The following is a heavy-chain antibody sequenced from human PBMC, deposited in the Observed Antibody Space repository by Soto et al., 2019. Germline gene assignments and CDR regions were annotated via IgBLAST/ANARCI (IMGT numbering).Heavy chain of an antibody. V-gene: IGHV4-30-4*01. CDR1: GGSISSGDYY. D-gene: IGHD5-12*01. CDR3: ARYSGYEGLRFDP. CDR2: IYYSGST. J-gene: IGHJ5*02. Sequence: PSETLSLTCTVSGGSISSGDYYWSWIRQPPGKGLEWIGYIYYSGSTYYNPSLESRVTISVDTSKNQFSLKLSSVTAADTAVYYCARYSGYEGLRFDPWGQGTRVTVSS.